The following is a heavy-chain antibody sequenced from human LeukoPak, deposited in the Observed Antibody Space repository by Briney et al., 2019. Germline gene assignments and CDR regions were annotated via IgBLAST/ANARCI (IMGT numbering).Heavy chain of an antibody. CDR2: IYYSGST. V-gene: IGHV4-59*01. J-gene: IGHJ4*02. Sequence: SETLSLTCTVSGGSISSYYWSWIRQPPGKGLEWIGYIYYSGSTNHNPSLKSRVTISVDTSKNQFSLKLSSVTAADTAVYYCARRRNYYDSSGIFDYWGQGTLVTVSS. CDR3: ARRRNYYDSSGIFDY. CDR1: GGSISSYY. D-gene: IGHD3-22*01.